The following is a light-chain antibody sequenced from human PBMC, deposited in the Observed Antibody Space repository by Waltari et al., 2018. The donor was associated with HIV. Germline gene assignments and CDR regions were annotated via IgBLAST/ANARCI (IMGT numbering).Light chain of an antibody. V-gene: IGKV3-20*01. CDR2: AAF. CDR3: QQYAGSFA. Sequence: EVVLTQSPDTLSLSPGERATLSCRATQSINTNSLAWYQQKFGQAPRLLIYAAFTRATGIPDRFSGSVSGTDFTLTISRLEPEDFAVYYCQQYAGSFAFGQGTKLEIK. J-gene: IGKJ2*01. CDR1: QSINTNS.